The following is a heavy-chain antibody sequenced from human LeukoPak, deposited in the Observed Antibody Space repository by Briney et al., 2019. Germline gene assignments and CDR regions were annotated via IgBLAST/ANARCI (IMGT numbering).Heavy chain of an antibody. J-gene: IGHJ4*02. Sequence: GGSLRLSCAASGFTLSSYAMSWVRQAPGKGLEWVSAISGSGGSTYYADSVKGRFTISRDNSKNTLYLQMNSLRAEDTAVYYCAKDRGITMIVKSARYFDYWGQGTLVTVSS. CDR2: ISGSGGST. V-gene: IGHV3-23*01. CDR1: GFTLSSYA. D-gene: IGHD3-22*01. CDR3: AKDRGITMIVKSARYFDY.